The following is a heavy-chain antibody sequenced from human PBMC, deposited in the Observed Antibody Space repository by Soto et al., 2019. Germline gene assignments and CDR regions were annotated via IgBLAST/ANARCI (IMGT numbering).Heavy chain of an antibody. J-gene: IGHJ5*02. D-gene: IGHD6-19*01. CDR3: ERDERIAVAGTDT. Sequence: EVQLLESGGGLVQPGGSLRLSCEASGFIFSNYAMTWVRQAAGKGLEWVSSISGPGGSTYYADSVQGRFTISRDNSKNTLFLQMHSLRADDTALYLCERDERIAVAGTDTWGQGILVTVTS. CDR2: ISGPGGST. CDR1: GFIFSNYA. V-gene: IGHV3-23*01.